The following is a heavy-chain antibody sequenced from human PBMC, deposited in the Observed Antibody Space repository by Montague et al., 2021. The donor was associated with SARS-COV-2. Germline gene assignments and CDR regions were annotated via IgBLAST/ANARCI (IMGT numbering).Heavy chain of an antibody. D-gene: IGHD3-22*01. CDR2: INHSGST. CDR1: GGSFSGYY. V-gene: IGHV4-34*01. Sequence: SETLSLTCAVYGGSFSGYYWSWIRQPPGKGLEWIGEINHSGSTKYNPSLKSRVTISVDTSKNQFSLKLTSVTAADTAVYYCARGTKRVFTYEYDSRGYASDYWGPGTLGNVSS. CDR3: ARGTKRVFTYEYDSRGYASDY. J-gene: IGHJ4*02.